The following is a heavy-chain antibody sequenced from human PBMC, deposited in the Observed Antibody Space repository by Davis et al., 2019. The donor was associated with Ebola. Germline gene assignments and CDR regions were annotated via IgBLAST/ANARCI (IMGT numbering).Heavy chain of an antibody. D-gene: IGHD5-12*01. Sequence: GFLRPPCAAPGFPFSSYSLHRVRQAPGKGPEWVAVLSFDGSNKYYADSVKGRFTISRDNSKNTLYLQMNSLRAEDTAVYYCARDAFSGRIDYWGQGTLVTVSS. CDR1: GFPFSSYS. J-gene: IGHJ4*02. CDR2: LSFDGSNK. V-gene: IGHV3-30-3*01. CDR3: ARDAFSGRIDY.